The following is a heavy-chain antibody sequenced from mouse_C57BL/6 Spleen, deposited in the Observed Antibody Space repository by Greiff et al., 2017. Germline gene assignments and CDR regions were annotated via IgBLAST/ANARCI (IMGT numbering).Heavy chain of an antibody. J-gene: IGHJ2*01. Sequence: VQGVESGAELARPGASVKLSCKASGYTFTSYGISWVKQRTGQGLEWIGEIYPRSGNTYYNEKFKGKATLTADKSSSTAYMELRSLTSEDSAVYFCAVITTVSYFDYWGQGTTLTVSS. CDR1: GYTFTSYG. CDR3: AVITTVSYFDY. D-gene: IGHD1-1*01. CDR2: IYPRSGNT. V-gene: IGHV1-81*01.